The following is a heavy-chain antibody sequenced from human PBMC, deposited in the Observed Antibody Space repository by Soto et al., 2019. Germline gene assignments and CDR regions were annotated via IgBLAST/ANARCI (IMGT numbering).Heavy chain of an antibody. J-gene: IGHJ4*02. CDR2: ISASGGST. Sequence: VQLLESGGGLVQPGGSLRLSCAASGFTFNTYAMTWVRQAPGKGLEWVSSISASGGSTNYAGSVKGRFTISRDNCKSMVYLQMNSRKPEDTAVYYCATPIGKEHCRGGSCYAGGDYWGQGTLVTVSS. D-gene: IGHD2-15*01. CDR3: ATPIGKEHCRGGSCYAGGDY. CDR1: GFTFNTYA. V-gene: IGHV3-23*01.